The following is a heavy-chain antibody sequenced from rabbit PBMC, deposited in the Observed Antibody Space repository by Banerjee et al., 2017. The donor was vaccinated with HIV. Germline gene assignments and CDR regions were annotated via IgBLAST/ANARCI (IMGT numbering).Heavy chain of an antibody. CDR2: IYSGSSVTT. CDR3: ARGSTYYVNL. CDR1: GIDSSTW. V-gene: IGHV1S40*01. D-gene: IGHD8-1*01. Sequence: QSLVETGGGLAKPGGTLTLTCTASGIDSSTWMCWVRQAPGKGLEWIACIYSGSSVTTWYASWAKGRFTISKTSSTTVTLQMTSLTAADTATYFCARGSTYYVNLWGQGTLVTVS. J-gene: IGHJ3*01.